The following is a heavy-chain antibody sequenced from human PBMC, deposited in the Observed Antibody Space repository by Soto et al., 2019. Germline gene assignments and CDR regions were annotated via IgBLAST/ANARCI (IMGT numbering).Heavy chain of an antibody. D-gene: IGHD1-26*01. V-gene: IGHV4-30-4*01. CDR1: GTTISSGDHY. J-gene: IGHJ4*02. Sequence: QVQLQESGPGLVKPSQTLSLTCTVSGTTISSGDHYWSWIRQAPGKGLEWIGYMDYTGKTYYNTSLQSRVTLSVDSSKNQFSLKMTSVTAADTAMYFCARVYGRGDYFDFWGRGTLVSVSS. CDR2: MDYTGKT. CDR3: ARVYGRGDYFDF.